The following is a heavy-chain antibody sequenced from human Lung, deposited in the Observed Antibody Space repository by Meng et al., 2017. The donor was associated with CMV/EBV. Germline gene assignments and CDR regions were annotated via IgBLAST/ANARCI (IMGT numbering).Heavy chain of an antibody. D-gene: IGHD5-12*01. Sequence: SETLSLTCTVSGGSISSSSYYWSWIRQHPGKGPEWIGYVFHTGATYYSPSLNSRLTLSLDTSKNQFSLKLSSVTAADTAVYYCARDSPYEPKYGTDFWGPGNXVTVAS. J-gene: IGHJ6*02. CDR2: VFHTGAT. V-gene: IGHV4-31*03. CDR1: GGSISSSSYY. CDR3: ARDSPYEPKYGTDF.